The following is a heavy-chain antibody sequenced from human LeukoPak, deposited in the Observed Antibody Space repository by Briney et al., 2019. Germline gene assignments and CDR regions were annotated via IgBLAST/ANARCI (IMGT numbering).Heavy chain of an antibody. CDR1: GGSISSGSYY. D-gene: IGHD2/OR15-2a*01. Sequence: SETLSLTCTVSGGSISSGSYYWSWIRQPAGKGLEWIGRVYTSGSTNYNPSLKSRVTISVDTSKNQFSLKLSSVTAADTAVYYCARDFLDYMDVWGKGTTVTISS. V-gene: IGHV4-61*02. CDR3: ARDFLDYMDV. CDR2: VYTSGST. J-gene: IGHJ6*03.